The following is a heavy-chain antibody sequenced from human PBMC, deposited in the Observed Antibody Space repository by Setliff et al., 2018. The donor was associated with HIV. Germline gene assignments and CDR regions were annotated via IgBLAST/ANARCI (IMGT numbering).Heavy chain of an antibody. CDR2: IYYIGNI. CDR1: GGSISGGGYY. Sequence: SETLSLTCTVSGGSISGGGYYWSWIRQHPGKGLDWIGNIYYIGNIDYNPSLKSRVTISIGTSKNQFSLKLSSVTAADTAIYYCARVPRITTLRNAFDIWGQGTMVTVSS. CDR3: ARVPRITTLRNAFDI. V-gene: IGHV4-31*03. D-gene: IGHD3-3*01. J-gene: IGHJ3*02.